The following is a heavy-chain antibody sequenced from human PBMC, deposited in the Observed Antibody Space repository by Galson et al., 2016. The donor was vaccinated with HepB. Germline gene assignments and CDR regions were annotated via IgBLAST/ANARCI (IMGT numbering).Heavy chain of an antibody. D-gene: IGHD5-12*01. J-gene: IGHJ6*02. V-gene: IGHV3-64D*09. CDR3: VKDPEWLRPGNNNYPTDV. Sequence: SLRLSCAASGFTFNSYAIHWVRQAPGKGLEYVSAINNKGDNSIYAASVKGRFTSSRDNSKNTVYLQLSRLREEDTAVYYCVKDPEWLRPGNNNYPTDVWGHGTTVTVSS. CDR2: INNKGDNS. CDR1: GFTFNSYA.